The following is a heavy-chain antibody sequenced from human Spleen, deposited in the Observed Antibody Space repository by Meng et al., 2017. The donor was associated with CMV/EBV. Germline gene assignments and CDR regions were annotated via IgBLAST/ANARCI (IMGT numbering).Heavy chain of an antibody. CDR1: GFTFRGYV. D-gene: IGHD3-10*01. Sequence: LSCAASGFTFRGYVMSWVRQAPGKGLEWVSGISGSGGTTYYADSVKGRFTIARDNSKNMVYLQMNSLRGEDTAVYYCAKLGSGGVDSWGQGTLVTVSS. CDR2: ISGSGGTT. J-gene: IGHJ5*01. V-gene: IGHV3-23*01. CDR3: AKLGSGGVDS.